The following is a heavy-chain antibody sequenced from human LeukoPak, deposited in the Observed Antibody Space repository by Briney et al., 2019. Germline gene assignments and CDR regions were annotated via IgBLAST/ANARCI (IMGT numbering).Heavy chain of an antibody. CDR3: ARAHIKVGATCFDY. Sequence: PGGSLRLSCAASGFTFSSYSMNWVRQAPGKGLEWVSSISSSSSYIYYADSVKGRFTISRDNAKNSLYLQMNSLRAEDTAVYYCARAHIKVGATCFDYWGQGTLVTVSS. V-gene: IGHV3-21*01. J-gene: IGHJ4*02. CDR2: ISSSSSYI. CDR1: GFTFSSYS. D-gene: IGHD1-26*01.